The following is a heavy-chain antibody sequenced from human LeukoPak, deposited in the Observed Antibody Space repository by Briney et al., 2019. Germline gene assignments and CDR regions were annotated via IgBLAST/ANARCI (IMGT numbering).Heavy chain of an antibody. CDR1: GGTFSSYA. D-gene: IGHD2-8*02. V-gene: IGHV1-69*04. Sequence: ASVKVSCKAPGGTFSSYAISWVRQAPGQGLEWMGRIIPILGIANYAQKFQGRVTITADKSTSTAYMELSSLRSEDTAVYYCARVWSFWFDPWGQGTLVAVSS. CDR2: IIPILGIA. J-gene: IGHJ5*02. CDR3: ARVWSFWFDP.